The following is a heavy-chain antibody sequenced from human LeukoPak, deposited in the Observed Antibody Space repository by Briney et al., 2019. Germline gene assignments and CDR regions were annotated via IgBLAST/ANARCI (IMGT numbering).Heavy chain of an antibody. CDR3: ASYGSASL. CDR2: ISSSGSTI. J-gene: IGHJ4*02. CDR1: GFTFSSFE. D-gene: IGHD3-10*01. Sequence: GGSLRLSCVGSGFTFSSFEMIWVRQAPATGLEWGSYISSSGSTISYADSVQGRFTISRDNSNNSLYLQMTTLRVEDTAFYHCASYGSASLWGQGTLVTVSS. V-gene: IGHV3-48*03.